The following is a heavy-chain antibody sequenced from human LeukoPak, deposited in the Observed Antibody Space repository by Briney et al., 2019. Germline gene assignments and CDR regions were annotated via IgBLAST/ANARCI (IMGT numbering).Heavy chain of an antibody. J-gene: IGHJ4*02. D-gene: IGHD2-15*01. Sequence: SETLSLTCAVYGGSFSGYYWSWIRQPPGKGLEWIGEINHSGSTNYNPSLKSRVTISVDTSKNQFSLKLSSVTAADTAVYYCALDPLRGYCSGSSCYLSWGQGTLVTVSS. CDR3: ALDPLRGYCSGSSCYLS. CDR2: INHSGST. CDR1: GGSFSGYY. V-gene: IGHV4-34*01.